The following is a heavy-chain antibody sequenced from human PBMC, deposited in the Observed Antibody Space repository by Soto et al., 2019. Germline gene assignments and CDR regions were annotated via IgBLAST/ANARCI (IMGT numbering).Heavy chain of an antibody. CDR2: IYNSATT. J-gene: IGHJ4*02. D-gene: IGHD3-16*01. CDR3: ARGRFDFIWGTPAPYLDY. CDR1: GDPISTYY. V-gene: IGHV4-59*01. Sequence: SETLSLTCTVSGDPISTYYWTWIRQPPGKGLEWIGYIYNSATTKYNPSLKSRVTISVDTSKNQFSLKLSSVTTADTAVYYCARGRFDFIWGTPAPYLDYWGQGALVTVSS.